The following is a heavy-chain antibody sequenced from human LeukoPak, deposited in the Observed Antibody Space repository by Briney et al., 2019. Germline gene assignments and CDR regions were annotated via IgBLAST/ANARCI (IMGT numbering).Heavy chain of an antibody. D-gene: IGHD4-23*01. CDR3: ARVEASTVVTPNY. V-gene: IGHV4-39*07. J-gene: IGHJ4*02. CDR2: IYYSGST. Sequence: TPSETLSLTCTVSGGSISSSSYYWGWIRQPPGKGLEWIGSIYYSGSTYYNPSLKSRVTISVDTSKNQFSLKLSSVTAADTAVYYCARVEASTVVTPNYWGQGTLVTVSS. CDR1: GGSISSSSYY.